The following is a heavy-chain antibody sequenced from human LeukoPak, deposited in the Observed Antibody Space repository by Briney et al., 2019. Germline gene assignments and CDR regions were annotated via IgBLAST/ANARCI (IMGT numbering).Heavy chain of an antibody. J-gene: IGHJ6*03. Sequence: KPGGSLRLSCAASGFTFSNYSMNWVRQAPGNGLEWVSSTSSSSSYIYYADSVKGRFTISRDNAKNSLYLRMNSLRAEDTAVYYCARGGTTAYYYYYYKDVWGKGTTVTVSS. V-gene: IGHV3-21*01. D-gene: IGHD1-26*01. CDR1: GFTFSNYS. CDR2: TSSSSSYI. CDR3: ARGGTTAYYYYYYKDV.